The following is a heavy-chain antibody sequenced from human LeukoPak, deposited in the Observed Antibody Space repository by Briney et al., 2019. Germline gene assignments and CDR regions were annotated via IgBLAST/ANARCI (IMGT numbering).Heavy chain of an antibody. D-gene: IGHD5-18*01. Sequence: PSETLSLTCTVSGGSVSRNSDYWGWIRQPPGKGLEWIGYIYYSGSTNYNPSLKSRVTISVDTSKNQFSLKLSSVTAADTAVYYCARCGYSYSFDYWGQGTLVTVSS. CDR2: IYYSGST. CDR3: ARCGYSYSFDY. V-gene: IGHV4-61*01. J-gene: IGHJ4*02. CDR1: GGSVSRNSDY.